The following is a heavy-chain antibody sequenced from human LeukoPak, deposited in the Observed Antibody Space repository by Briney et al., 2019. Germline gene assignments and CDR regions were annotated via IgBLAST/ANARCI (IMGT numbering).Heavy chain of an antibody. CDR2: IYYSGST. V-gene: IGHV4-59*01. Sequence: SETLSLTCTVSGGSIRSYYWSWIRQPPGKGLEWIGYIYYSGSTNYNPSLKSRVTISVDTSKNQFSLKLSSLTAADTAVYYCARFNNWNYEADYWGQGTLVTVSS. CDR1: GGSIRSYY. D-gene: IGHD1-7*01. CDR3: ARFNNWNYEADY. J-gene: IGHJ4*02.